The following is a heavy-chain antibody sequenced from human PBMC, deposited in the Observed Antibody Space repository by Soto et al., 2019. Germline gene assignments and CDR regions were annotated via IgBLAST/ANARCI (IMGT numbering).Heavy chain of an antibody. J-gene: IGHJ4*02. Sequence: GGSLRLSCAASGFTFSSYSMNWVRQAPGKGLEWVSSISSSSTYIYYADSVKGRFTISRDNAKNSLYLQMNSLRAEDTAVYYCAKGRSRGWYQVPFDCWGQGTLVTVS. CDR2: ISSSSTYI. V-gene: IGHV3-21*01. D-gene: IGHD6-19*01. CDR3: AKGRSRGWYQVPFDC. CDR1: GFTFSSYS.